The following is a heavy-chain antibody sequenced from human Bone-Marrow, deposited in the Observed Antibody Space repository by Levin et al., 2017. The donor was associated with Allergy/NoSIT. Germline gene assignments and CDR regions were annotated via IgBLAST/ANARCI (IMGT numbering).Heavy chain of an antibody. CDR1: GFNLSDYY. CDR3: ARVVGYSNYRNVDY. CDR2: IRSSGSAI. V-gene: IGHV3-11*01. D-gene: IGHD4-11*01. Sequence: GGSLRLSCAASGFNLSDYYMTWIRQAPGKGLEWVSYIRSSGSAIFYANSVKGRFTISRDSPKNLLYLQMNRLRAEDTAVYYCARVVGYSNYRNVDYWGQGTLVTVSS. J-gene: IGHJ4*02.